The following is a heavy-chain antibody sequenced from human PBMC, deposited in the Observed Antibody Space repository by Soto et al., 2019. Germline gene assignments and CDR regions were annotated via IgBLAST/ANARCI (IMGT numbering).Heavy chain of an antibody. V-gene: IGHV1-69*01. CDR1: GYSFTSFA. CDR2: IIPIFGTA. CDR3: ARDPAYCGGDCYS. D-gene: IGHD2-21*02. J-gene: IGHJ4*02. Sequence: GASVKVSCTASGYSFTSFAMHWVRQAPGQRLEWMGGIIPIFGTANYAQKFQGRVTITADESTSTAYMELSSLRSEDTAVYYCARDPAYCGGDCYSWGQGTLVTVSS.